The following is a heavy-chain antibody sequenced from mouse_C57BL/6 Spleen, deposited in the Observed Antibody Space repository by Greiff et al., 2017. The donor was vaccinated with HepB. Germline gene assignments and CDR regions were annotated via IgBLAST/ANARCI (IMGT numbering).Heavy chain of an antibody. CDR1: GYTFTSYG. D-gene: IGHD2-3*01. J-gene: IGHJ4*01. CDR2: IYPRSGNT. CDR3: ARSDDPLYYAMDY. V-gene: IGHV1-81*01. Sequence: QVQLKQSGAELARPGASVKLSCKASGYTFTSYGISWVKQRTGQGLEWIGEIYPRSGNTYYNEKFKGKATLTADKSSSTAYMELRSLTSEDSAVYFCARSDDPLYYAMDYWGQGTSVTVSS.